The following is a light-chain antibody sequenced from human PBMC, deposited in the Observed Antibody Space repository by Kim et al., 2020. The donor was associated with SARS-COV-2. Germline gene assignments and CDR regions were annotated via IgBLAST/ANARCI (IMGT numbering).Light chain of an antibody. CDR2: EVN. Sequence: SITLACTGTSSDVGNYNLVSWYQQFPDKAPQLLIYEVNKRPSGVSSRFSGSKSGNTASLTIFGLQADDEADYYCCSYAGTTTFDLFGTGTKVTVL. J-gene: IGLJ1*01. CDR1: SSDVGNYNL. CDR3: CSYAGTTTFDL. V-gene: IGLV2-23*02.